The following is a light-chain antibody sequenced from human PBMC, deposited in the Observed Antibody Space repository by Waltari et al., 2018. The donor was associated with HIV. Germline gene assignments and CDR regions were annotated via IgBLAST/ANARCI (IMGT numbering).Light chain of an antibody. CDR2: RSD. V-gene: IGLV1-44*01. Sequence: QSVLTQPPSASGTPGQRVTISCSGSGSTIGTRPVNWYQQLAGSAPKLLIYRSDLRPSGVPDRFSGSKSATSASLAISGLQSEDEATYYCASWDDSLNGVIFGGGTELTVL. CDR1: GSTIGTRP. CDR3: ASWDDSLNGVI. J-gene: IGLJ2*01.